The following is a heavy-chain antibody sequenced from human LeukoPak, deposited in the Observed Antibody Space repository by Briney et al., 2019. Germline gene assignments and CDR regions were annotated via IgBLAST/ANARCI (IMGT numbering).Heavy chain of an antibody. Sequence: GASVKVSCRASGYTFTGYYMHWVRQAPGQGLEWMGRINPNSGGTNYAQKFQGRVTMTRDTSISTAYMELSRLRSDDTAVYYCAREGYYDSSGYYNWFDPWGQGTLVTVSS. CDR1: GYTFTGYY. V-gene: IGHV1-2*06. CDR2: INPNSGGT. D-gene: IGHD3-22*01. CDR3: AREGYYDSSGYYNWFDP. J-gene: IGHJ5*02.